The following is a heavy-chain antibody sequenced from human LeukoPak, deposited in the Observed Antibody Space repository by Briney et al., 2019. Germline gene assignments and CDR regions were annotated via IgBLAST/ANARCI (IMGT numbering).Heavy chain of an antibody. D-gene: IGHD3-9*01. CDR3: ASVALTNYYYYMDV. CDR1: GGSISSSSYY. J-gene: IGHJ6*03. Sequence: SETLSLTCTVSGGSISSSSYYWGWIRQPPGKGLEWIGSIYYSGSTNYNPSLKSRVTISVDTSKNQFSLKLSSVTAADTAVYYCASVALTNYYYYMDVWGKGTTVTVSS. CDR2: IYYSGST. V-gene: IGHV4-39*07.